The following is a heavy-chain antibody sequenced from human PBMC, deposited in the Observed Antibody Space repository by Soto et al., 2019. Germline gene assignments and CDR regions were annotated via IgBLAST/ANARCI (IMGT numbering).Heavy chain of an antibody. CDR1: GYTFTSYY. CDR2: INPSGGST. V-gene: IGHV1-46*01. CDR3: ASGGSRDRSSWFLLRY. Sequence: QVQLVQSGAEVKKPGASVKVSCKASGYTFTSYYMHWVRQAPGQGLEWMGIINPSGGSTSYAQKFQGRVTMTRDTSTSTVYMELSSLRSEDTAVYYCASGGSRDRSSWFLLRYWGQGTLVTVSS. D-gene: IGHD6-13*01. J-gene: IGHJ4*02.